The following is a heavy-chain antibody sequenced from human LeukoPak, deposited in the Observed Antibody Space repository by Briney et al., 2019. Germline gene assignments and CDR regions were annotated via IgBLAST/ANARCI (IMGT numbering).Heavy chain of an antibody. D-gene: IGHD1-26*01. CDR2: IIPIFGTA. Sequence: SVNVSCKASGYSFVGYGITWVRQAPGQGLEWMGGIIPIFGTANYAQKFQGRVTITTDESTSTAYMELSSLRSEDTAVYYCARGAGEDFDYWGQGTLVTVSS. J-gene: IGHJ4*02. CDR3: ARGAGEDFDY. V-gene: IGHV1-69*05. CDR1: GYSFVGYG.